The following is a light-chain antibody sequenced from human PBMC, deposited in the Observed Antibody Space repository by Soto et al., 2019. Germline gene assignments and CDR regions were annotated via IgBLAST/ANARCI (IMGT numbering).Light chain of an antibody. V-gene: IGKV1-39*01. CDR1: QTISRY. Sequence: DIQMTQSPSSLSASVGDRVIITCRSGQTISRYINWYQQKPGKAPKVLIYGASNLQSGVPSRFSGSGSGTDFTLTISSLEPEDFATYYCQQSYTTPPTFGGGTKVDIK. CDR3: QQSYTTPPT. J-gene: IGKJ4*01. CDR2: GAS.